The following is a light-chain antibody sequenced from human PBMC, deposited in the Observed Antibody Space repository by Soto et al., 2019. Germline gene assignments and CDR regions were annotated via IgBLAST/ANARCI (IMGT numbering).Light chain of an antibody. V-gene: IGKV3-20*01. CDR3: QQYLSWT. Sequence: EIVLTQSPGTLSVSPGERATLSCRASQSISRNYLAWYQQKPGQAPSLLIYGASSRATGIPDRFSGSGSGTDFTLTISRLEPEDSAIYYCQQYLSWTFGQGTKVEIK. CDR1: QSISRNY. CDR2: GAS. J-gene: IGKJ1*01.